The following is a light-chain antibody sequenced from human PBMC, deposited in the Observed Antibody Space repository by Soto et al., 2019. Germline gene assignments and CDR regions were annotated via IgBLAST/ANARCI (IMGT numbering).Light chain of an antibody. Sequence: QSVLTQPPSVSAAPGQRVTIACSGSASNIVNNSVSWYQQLPGAAPKLLIYDDNNRPSGIPDRFSGSKSGTSATLGITGLQTGDEAEYYCGTWDTSLPACVFGPGTKLTVL. J-gene: IGLJ1*01. CDR1: ASNIVNNS. CDR2: DDN. CDR3: GTWDTSLPACV. V-gene: IGLV1-51*01.